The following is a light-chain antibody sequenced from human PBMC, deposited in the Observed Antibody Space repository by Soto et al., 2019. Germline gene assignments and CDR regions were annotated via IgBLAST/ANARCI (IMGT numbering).Light chain of an antibody. J-gene: IGLJ1*01. V-gene: IGLV2-8*01. CDR3: SSYAGSNNLGV. CDR1: SSNVGGYNY. CDR2: EVS. Sequence: QSVRTRPPPAAGSPGHSVTISCTGTSSNVGGYNYVSWYQQHPGKAPKLMIYEVSKRPSGVPDRFSGSKSGNTASLTVSGLQAEDEADYYCSSYAGSNNLGVFGTGTKVTVL.